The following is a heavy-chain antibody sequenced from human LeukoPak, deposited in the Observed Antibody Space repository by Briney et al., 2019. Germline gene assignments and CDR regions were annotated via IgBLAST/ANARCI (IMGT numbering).Heavy chain of an antibody. V-gene: IGHV3-30*02. D-gene: IGHD1-26*01. CDR1: GFTFSSYG. J-gene: IGHJ6*03. Sequence: GGSLRLSCAASGFTFSSYGMHWVRQAPGKGLEWVAFIRYDGSNKYYADSVKGRFTISRDNAKNSLYLQMNSLRAEDTAVYYCAREVGATTGSNYYYYYYMDVWGKGTTVTVSS. CDR2: IRYDGSNK. CDR3: AREVGATTGSNYYYYYYMDV.